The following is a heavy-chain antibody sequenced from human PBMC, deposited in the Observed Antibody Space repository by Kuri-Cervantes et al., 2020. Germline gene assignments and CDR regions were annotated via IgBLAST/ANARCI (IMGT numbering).Heavy chain of an antibody. CDR1: GASISHNY. D-gene: IGHD2-8*01. CDR3: ARGVSAHGYFDY. Sequence: SETLSLTCTVSGASISHNYWNWIRQSAGKGLEWIGRIYPSGSTNYNPSLESRVTMSVDTSKNQFSLKMISVTAADTAVYFCARGVSAHGYFDYWGQGNLLTVSS. V-gene: IGHV4-4*07. J-gene: IGHJ4*02. CDR2: IYPSGST.